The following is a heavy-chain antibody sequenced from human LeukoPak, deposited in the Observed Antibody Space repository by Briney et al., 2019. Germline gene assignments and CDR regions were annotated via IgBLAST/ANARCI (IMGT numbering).Heavy chain of an antibody. CDR3: ARGGYYYDSSGYFDY. CDR1: EFTFSTYW. Sequence: GGSLRLSCAASEFTFSTYWMTWVRQAPGKGLEWVANIKQDGSEKYYVDSVKGRFTISRDNSKNTLYLQMNSLRAEDTAVYYCARGGYYYDSSGYFDYWGQGTLVTVSS. D-gene: IGHD3-22*01. V-gene: IGHV3-7*01. CDR2: IKQDGSEK. J-gene: IGHJ4*02.